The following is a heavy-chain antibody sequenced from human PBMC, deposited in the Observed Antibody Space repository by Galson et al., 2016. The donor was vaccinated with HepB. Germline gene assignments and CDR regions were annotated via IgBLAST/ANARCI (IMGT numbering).Heavy chain of an antibody. CDR2: IIPMFGTA. J-gene: IGHJ3*02. V-gene: IGHV1-69*13. D-gene: IGHD3-9*01. CDR3: AGEDYDILTGYPKSDAFDI. Sequence: SVKVSCKASGGTFSSYAINWVRQVPGQGLEWMGGIIPMFGTANHAQKSQGRVTITADESTSTAYMDLSSLRSEDTAVYYCAGEDYDILTGYPKSDAFDIWGQGTMVTVS. CDR1: GGTFSSYA.